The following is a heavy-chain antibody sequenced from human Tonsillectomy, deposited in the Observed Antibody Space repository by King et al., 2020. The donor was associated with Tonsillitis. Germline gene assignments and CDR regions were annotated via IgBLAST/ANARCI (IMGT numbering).Heavy chain of an antibody. J-gene: IGHJ4*02. CDR2: MNPASGNA. CDR1: GYTFTNYD. D-gene: IGHD6-19*01. Sequence: QLVQSGAEVKKPGASVKVSCKASGYTFTNYDINWVRQATGQGLEWMGWMNPASGNAGYAQKFHDGVTMTRNTSISTAYMELNSLRSEDTAVYYCARTAGTDYWGQGTLVTVSS. CDR3: ARTAGTDY. V-gene: IGHV1-8*02.